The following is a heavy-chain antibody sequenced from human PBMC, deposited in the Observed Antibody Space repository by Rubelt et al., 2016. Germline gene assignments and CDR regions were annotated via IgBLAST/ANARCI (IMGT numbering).Heavy chain of an antibody. D-gene: IGHD6-19*01. Sequence: QVQLVQSGAEVKKPGASVKVSCKASGYTFTGYHIHWVRQAPGQGLQWMGWINCNTGDTDYARKFQGRVTMTRGTSISTAYMELSNLRSDDTAVYYWARDGDSTGDYWGQGTLVIVSS. V-gene: IGHV1-2*02. CDR1: GYTFTGYH. J-gene: IGHJ4*02. CDR2: INCNTGDT. CDR3: ARDGDSTGDY.